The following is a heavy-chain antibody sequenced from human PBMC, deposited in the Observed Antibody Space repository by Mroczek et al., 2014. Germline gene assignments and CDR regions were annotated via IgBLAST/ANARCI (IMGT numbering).Heavy chain of an antibody. D-gene: IGHD1-26*01. J-gene: IGHJ4*02. CDR2: ISWNSGSI. Sequence: EVQLVETGGGLGTAWQVPETXPVQPLDSPLMIMPCTGSGKRPGKGLEWVSGISWNSGSIGYADSVKGRFTISRDNAKNSLYLQMNSLRAEDTALYYCAKDWGRRWEQGAFDYWGQGTLVTVSS. CDR3: AKDWGRRWEQGAFDY. V-gene: IGHV3-9*01. CDR1: DSPLMIMP.